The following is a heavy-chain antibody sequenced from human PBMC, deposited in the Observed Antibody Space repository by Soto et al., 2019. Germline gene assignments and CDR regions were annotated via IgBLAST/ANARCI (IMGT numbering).Heavy chain of an antibody. V-gene: IGHV3-20*04. CDR3: ARKEGYDILTGSYYYGMDV. Sequence: GGSLRLSCAASGFTFDDYGMSWVRQAPGKGLEWVSGINWNGYSTGYADSVKGRFTISRDNAKNSLYLQMNSLRAEDTALYYCARKEGYDILTGSYYYGMDVWGQGTTVTVSS. CDR2: INWNGYST. CDR1: GFTFDDYG. J-gene: IGHJ6*02. D-gene: IGHD3-9*01.